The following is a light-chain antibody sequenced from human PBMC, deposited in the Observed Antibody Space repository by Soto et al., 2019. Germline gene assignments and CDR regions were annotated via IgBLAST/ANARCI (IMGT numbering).Light chain of an antibody. CDR1: QSVSSN. J-gene: IGKJ4*01. Sequence: EIVMTQSPATLSVSPGERATLSCRASQSVSSNLVWYQQKPGQAPGLLIYEASTRATGIPARFSGSGSGTDFTLTISSLEPEDFAVYYCQQHANWPLTFGGGTKVDIK. CDR3: QQHANWPLT. CDR2: EAS. V-gene: IGKV3-11*01.